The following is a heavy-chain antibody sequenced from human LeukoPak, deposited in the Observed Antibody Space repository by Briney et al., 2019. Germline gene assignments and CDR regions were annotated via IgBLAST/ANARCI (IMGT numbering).Heavy chain of an antibody. D-gene: IGHD6-19*01. CDR2: INSDGSIT. V-gene: IGHV3-74*01. CDR1: GFTFSSYW. Sequence: PGGSLRLSCAASGFTFSSYWMHWVRQAPGKGLVWVSRINSDGSITNYADSVKGRFTISRDNSKNTLYLQMSSLRAEDTAVYYCAKVSGYTSGWYVDFDCWGQGSLVTVSS. J-gene: IGHJ4*02. CDR3: AKVSGYTSGWYVDFDC.